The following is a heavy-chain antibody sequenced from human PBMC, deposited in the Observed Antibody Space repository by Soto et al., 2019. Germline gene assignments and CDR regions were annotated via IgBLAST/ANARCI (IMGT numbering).Heavy chain of an antibody. Sequence: SETLSLTCTVSGGSISSSSYYWGWIRQPPGKGLEWIGSIYYSGSTYYNPSLKSRVTISVDTSKNQFSLKLSSVTAADTAVYYCAAMIWSGYYTSDDWGQGTLVTVSS. J-gene: IGHJ4*02. CDR2: IYYSGST. D-gene: IGHD3-3*01. CDR1: GGSISSSSYY. CDR3: AAMIWSGYYTSDD. V-gene: IGHV4-39*01.